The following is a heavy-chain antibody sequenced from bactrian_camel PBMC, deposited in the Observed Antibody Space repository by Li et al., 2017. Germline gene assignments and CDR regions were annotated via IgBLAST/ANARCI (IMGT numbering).Heavy chain of an antibody. D-gene: IGHD6*01. Sequence: VQLVESGGGLVQPGESLTLSCVASGFTFTSYWMYWVRQAPGKGLEWVSTINRAGDNTYYVDSVKGRFTISLDNAKNALYLQMNSLKSEDTGVYYCAAGPSQRHDTVYVSPSDFLYWGLGTQVTVS. CDR1: GFTFTSYW. V-gene: IGHV3S1*01. CDR3: AAGPSQRHDTVYVSPSDFLY. J-gene: IGHJ6*01. CDR2: INRAGDNT.